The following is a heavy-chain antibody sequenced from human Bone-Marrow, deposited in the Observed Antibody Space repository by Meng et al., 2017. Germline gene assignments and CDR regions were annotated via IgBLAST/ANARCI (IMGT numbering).Heavy chain of an antibody. CDR3: AGDREYGLLWFGDRLGYFDL. V-gene: IGHV3-30*01. CDR2: ISYDGSNK. CDR1: GFTFSSYA. Sequence: GGSLRLSCAASGFTFSSYAMHWVRQAPGKGLEWVAVISYDGSNKYYADSVKGRFTISRDNSKNTLYLQMNSLRAEDTAVYYCAGDREYGLLWFGDRLGYFDLWGRGTLVTVSS. D-gene: IGHD3-10*01. J-gene: IGHJ2*01.